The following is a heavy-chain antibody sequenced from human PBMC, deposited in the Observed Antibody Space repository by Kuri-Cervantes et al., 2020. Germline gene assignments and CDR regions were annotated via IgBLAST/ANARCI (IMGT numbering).Heavy chain of an antibody. CDR3: ARLYWGGGGYYDSGGYLDY. CDR1: GYSFTSYW. V-gene: IGHV5-51*01. CDR2: ISPGDSDT. J-gene: IGHJ4*02. Sequence: GGCLRLSCKDSGYSFTSYWIGWVRQMPGKGLEWMGIISPGDSDTRYSPSFQGQVTISADKSISTAYLQWSSLTASDTAMYYRARLYWGGGGYYDSGGYLDYWGQGTLVTVSS. D-gene: IGHD3-22*01.